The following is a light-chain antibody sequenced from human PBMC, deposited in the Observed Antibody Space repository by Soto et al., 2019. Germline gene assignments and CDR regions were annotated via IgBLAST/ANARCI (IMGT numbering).Light chain of an antibody. V-gene: IGKV3-20*01. CDR3: QQYGSSPPYT. CDR1: QTVSSNY. J-gene: IGKJ2*01. Sequence: EIVLTQSPAILTLSPGERATLSCSAIQTVSSNYLVWYQQKPGQSPRLLIYGSSDRATGIADRFSGSGSGTDFTHTIKRVETEDFAVYYCQQYGSSPPYTFGQGTTLEI. CDR2: GSS.